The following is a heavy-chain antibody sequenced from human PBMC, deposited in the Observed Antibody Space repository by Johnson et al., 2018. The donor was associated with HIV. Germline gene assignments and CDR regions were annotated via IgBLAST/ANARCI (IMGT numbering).Heavy chain of an antibody. D-gene: IGHD3-22*01. CDR3: VKRGGSGWGAFDV. J-gene: IGHJ3*01. Sequence: VQLVESGGGLVQPGGSLRLSCVTSGFDFNKYAMTWVRQAPGKGLEWVSTIGGGAGNRFYADSVKDRFTISSDIFKNTVYLQMSSLRDDDTALYYCVKRGGSGWGAFDVWGRGTVVTVSS. CDR2: IGGGAGNR. V-gene: IGHV3-23*04. CDR1: GFDFNKYA.